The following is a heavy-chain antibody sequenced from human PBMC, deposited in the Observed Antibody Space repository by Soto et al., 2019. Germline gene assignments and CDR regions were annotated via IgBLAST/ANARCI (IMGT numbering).Heavy chain of an antibody. CDR3: ARGLPDNWNYLSWFDP. Sequence: SVKVSCKASGGTFSSYAISWVRQAPGQGLEWMGGIIPIFGTANYAQKFQGRVTITADKSTSTAYMELSSLRSEDTAVYYCARGLPDNWNYLSWFDPWGQGTPVTVSS. CDR2: IIPIFGTA. D-gene: IGHD1-7*01. J-gene: IGHJ5*02. V-gene: IGHV1-69*06. CDR1: GGTFSSYA.